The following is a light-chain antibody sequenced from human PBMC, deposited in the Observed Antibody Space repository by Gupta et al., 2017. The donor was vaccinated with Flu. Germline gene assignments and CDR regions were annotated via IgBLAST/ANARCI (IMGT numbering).Light chain of an antibody. V-gene: IGKV3-20*01. J-gene: IGKJ2*03. CDR2: GAS. CDR3: QQYGGSPAYS. Sequence: LVLTQSPGSLSLSPGERATLSCRASQTVADSFLAWYQQHPGQAPRLIIYGASTRASGIPDRFSGSGYGTDFTLTISRLEPEDFAVYYCQQYGGSPAYSFGQGTKLE. CDR1: QTVADSF.